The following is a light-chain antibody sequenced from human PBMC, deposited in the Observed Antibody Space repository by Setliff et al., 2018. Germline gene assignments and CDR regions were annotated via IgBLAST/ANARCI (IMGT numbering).Light chain of an antibody. Sequence: QSVLTQPPSASGTPGQRVTISCSGSSSNIGTKTVNWYQQLPGVAPKLLIHRDSQRPSGVPDRFSGSKSGTSASLAISGLLSEDEADYYCAAWDDILKAVVFGGGTKAHRP. CDR2: RDS. J-gene: IGLJ3*02. CDR3: AAWDDILKAVV. V-gene: IGLV1-44*01. CDR1: SSNIGTKT.